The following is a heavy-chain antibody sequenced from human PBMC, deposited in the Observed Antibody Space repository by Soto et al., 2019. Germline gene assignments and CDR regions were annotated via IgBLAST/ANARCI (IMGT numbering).Heavy chain of an antibody. CDR2: INPSGGST. Sequence: ASVKVSCKASGYTFSTYYMHWVRQAPGQGYEWMGIINPSGGSTTYAQKFQGRVTMTRDTSTTTVYMELSSLKSEDTAVYYCAKGRGLGDLLSHFDCWGQGTLVTVSS. J-gene: IGHJ4*02. D-gene: IGHD3-16*01. CDR3: AKGRGLGDLLSHFDC. CDR1: GYTFSTYY. V-gene: IGHV1-46*01.